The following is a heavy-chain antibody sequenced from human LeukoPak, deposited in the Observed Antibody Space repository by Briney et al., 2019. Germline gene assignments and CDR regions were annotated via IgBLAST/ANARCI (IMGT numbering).Heavy chain of an antibody. J-gene: IGHJ6*02. V-gene: IGHV1-2*02. CDR2: INPNSGGT. CDR1: GYTFTGYY. Sequence: VASVKVSCKASGYTFTGYYMHWVRQAPGQGLEWMGWINPNSGGTNYAQKFQGRVTMTRDTSISTAYMELSRLRSDDTAVYYCARGQGIPTYYYGMDVWGQGTTVTVSS. CDR3: ARGQGIPTYYYGMDV.